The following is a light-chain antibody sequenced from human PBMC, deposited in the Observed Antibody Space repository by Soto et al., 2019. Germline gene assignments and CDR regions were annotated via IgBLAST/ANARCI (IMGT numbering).Light chain of an antibody. V-gene: IGKV1-39*01. J-gene: IGKJ4*01. Sequence: DLPMTQSPSSLSASVGDRVTITCRASQSISRYLNWYQQKPGKAPKFLIYGASSLQSGVPSRFSGSGSGTDFTLTISSLQPEDFATYYCQQSFRTPLTFGGGTKVEIK. CDR2: GAS. CDR1: QSISRY. CDR3: QQSFRTPLT.